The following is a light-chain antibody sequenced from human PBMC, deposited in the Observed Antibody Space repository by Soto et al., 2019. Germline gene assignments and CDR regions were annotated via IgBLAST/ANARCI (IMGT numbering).Light chain of an antibody. V-gene: IGKV3-15*01. CDR1: QSIASN. CDR3: QQHNYWPS. Sequence: EIVMTQSPATLSVSPGERVTLSCRASQSIASNLAWYQQKPGQAPRLLVHGASTRATGIPGRFSGSGSGTEFTLTISSLQSEDFAVYYSQQHNYWPSFGQGTKLELK. CDR2: GAS. J-gene: IGKJ2*01.